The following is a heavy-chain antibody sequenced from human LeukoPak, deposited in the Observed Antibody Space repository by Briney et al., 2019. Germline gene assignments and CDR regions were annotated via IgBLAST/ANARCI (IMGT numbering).Heavy chain of an antibody. CDR2: IGGSGSTT. Sequence: GGSLRLSCVASGLTFGNYGMNWVRQAPGKGLEWVSSIGGSGSTTYYADSVRGRFTISRDNSKNSMYLQMSSLRAEDTAIYYCAEVESSYCRIWSQGTLVTVSS. CDR3: AEVESSYCRI. J-gene: IGHJ4*02. V-gene: IGHV3-23*01. CDR1: GLTFGNYG. D-gene: IGHD3-10*01.